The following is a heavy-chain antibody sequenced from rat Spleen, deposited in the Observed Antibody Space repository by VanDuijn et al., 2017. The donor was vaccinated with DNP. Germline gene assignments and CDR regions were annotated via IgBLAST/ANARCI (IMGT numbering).Heavy chain of an antibody. Sequence: EVQLVESGGGLVQPGRSLKLSCAASGFTFSDYYMAWVRQAPKKGLEWVASISYEGSSTYYADSVKGRFTISRDNAENTVYLQMNSRRAEDTSTCCWAKDRTFYSMAAVDQGTSGTVSS. D-gene: IGHD1-1*01. V-gene: IGHV5-22*01. CDR3: AKDRTFYSMAA. J-gene: IGHJ4*01. CDR2: ISYEGSST. CDR1: GFTFSDYY.